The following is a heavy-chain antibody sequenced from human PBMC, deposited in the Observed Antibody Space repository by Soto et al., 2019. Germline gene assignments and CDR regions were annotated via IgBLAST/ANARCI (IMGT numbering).Heavy chain of an antibody. Sequence: SETLSLTCSVSGGSINGSYWSWIRQSPGKGLEWLGYVYYTGSTNYSPSLRSRVSISVDTSKNEFSLRLSSVTAADTAVYFCARSVAVPGAHIDYWGQGTQVTVSS. J-gene: IGHJ4*02. CDR1: GGSINGSY. D-gene: IGHD6-19*01. CDR2: VYYTGST. V-gene: IGHV4-59*01. CDR3: ARSVAVPGAHIDY.